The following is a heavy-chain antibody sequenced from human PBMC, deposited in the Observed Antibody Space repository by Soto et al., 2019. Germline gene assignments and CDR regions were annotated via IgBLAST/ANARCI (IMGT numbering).Heavy chain of an antibody. V-gene: IGHV4-59*01. J-gene: IGHJ3*02. D-gene: IGHD2-15*01. CDR1: GGSISSYY. CDR3: ASGVSGQDAFDI. Sequence: SETLSLTCTVSGGSISSYYWSWIRQPPGKGLEWIGYIYYSESTNYNPSLKSRVTISVDTSKNQFSLKLSSVTAADTAVYYCASGVSGQDAFDIWGQGTMVTVSS. CDR2: IYYSEST.